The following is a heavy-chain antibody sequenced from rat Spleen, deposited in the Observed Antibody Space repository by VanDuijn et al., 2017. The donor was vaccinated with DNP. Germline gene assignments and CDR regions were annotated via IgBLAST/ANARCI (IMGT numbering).Heavy chain of an antibody. Sequence: QVQLKESGPGMVQPSQTLSLTCTVSGFSLTDYSVHWVRQPPGKVLEWIAAISSGGSTYYNSALKSRLSISRDTSKSQVFLKMNSLQTEDTAIYYCTRGHNYAFDYWGQGVMVTVSS. V-gene: IGHV2-19*01. D-gene: IGHD1-10*01. CDR3: TRGHNYAFDY. J-gene: IGHJ2*01. CDR1: GFSLTDYS. CDR2: ISSGGST.